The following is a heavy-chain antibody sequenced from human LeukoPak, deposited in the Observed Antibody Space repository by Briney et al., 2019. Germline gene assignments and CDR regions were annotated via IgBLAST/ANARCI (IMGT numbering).Heavy chain of an antibody. J-gene: IGHJ4*02. Sequence: ASVKVSCKASGGTFSSYAISWVRQAPGQGLEWMGGIIPIFGTANYAQKFQGRGTITTDESTSTAYMELSSLRSEDTAVYYCARVSQCVSSCYCDYWGQGTLVTVSS. V-gene: IGHV1-69*05. CDR1: GGTFSSYA. CDR3: ARVSQCVSSCYCDY. D-gene: IGHD5/OR15-5a*01. CDR2: IIPIFGTA.